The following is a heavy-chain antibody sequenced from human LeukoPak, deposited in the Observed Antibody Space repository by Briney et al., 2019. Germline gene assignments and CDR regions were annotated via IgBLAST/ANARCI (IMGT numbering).Heavy chain of an antibody. Sequence: ASVTVSCKASGYTFTGYYMHWVRQAPGQGLEWMGWINPNSGGTNYAQKFQGRVTMTRDTSISTAYMELSRLRSDDTAVYYCARDTFMVRGVIIRMDVWGKGTTATVSS. D-gene: IGHD3-10*01. CDR3: ARDTFMVRGVIIRMDV. CDR1: GYTFTGYY. J-gene: IGHJ6*03. CDR2: INPNSGGT. V-gene: IGHV1-2*02.